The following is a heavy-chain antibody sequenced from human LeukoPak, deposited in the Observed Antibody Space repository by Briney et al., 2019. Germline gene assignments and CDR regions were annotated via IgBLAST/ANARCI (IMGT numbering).Heavy chain of an antibody. J-gene: IGHJ4*02. D-gene: IGHD3-10*01. Sequence: PGESLKISCKGSGFSFITYWIVWVRQMPGKGLEWLGNISPSDSRTTYSPSFQGQVTFSADKSISTAYLQWSSLKASDTAMYYCARRDGYGSGSYYLVYWGQGTLVTVSS. CDR3: ARRDGYGSGSYYLVY. V-gene: IGHV5-51*01. CDR1: GFSFITYW. CDR2: ISPSDSRT.